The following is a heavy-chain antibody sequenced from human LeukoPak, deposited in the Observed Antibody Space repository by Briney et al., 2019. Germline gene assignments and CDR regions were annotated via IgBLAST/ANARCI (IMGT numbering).Heavy chain of an antibody. CDR3: ARGCWNFGL. J-gene: IGHJ2*01. Sequence: GGSLRLSCVASGFSISNYWMTWVRQAPGKGLEWVANIKQDGSEKNYVDSVKGRFTSSRDNAKNSLFLQMNRLRVEDSAVYYCARGCWNFGLWGRGTQVTVSS. CDR2: IKQDGSEK. CDR1: GFSISNYW. V-gene: IGHV3-7*01.